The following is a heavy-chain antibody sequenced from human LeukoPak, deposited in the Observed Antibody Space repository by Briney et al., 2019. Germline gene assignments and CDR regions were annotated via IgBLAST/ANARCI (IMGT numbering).Heavy chain of an antibody. CDR2: IYYSGST. V-gene: IGHV4-59*01. D-gene: IGHD1-1*01. CDR1: GGSISSYY. J-gene: IGHJ4*02. Sequence: PSETLSLTCTVSGGSISSYYWSWIRQPPGKGLEWIGYIYYSGSTNYNPSLKSRVTISVDTSKNQFSLKLSSVTAADTAVYYCARGSGTGTTSRQENPKFDYWGQGTLVTVSS. CDR3: ARGSGTGTTSRQENPKFDY.